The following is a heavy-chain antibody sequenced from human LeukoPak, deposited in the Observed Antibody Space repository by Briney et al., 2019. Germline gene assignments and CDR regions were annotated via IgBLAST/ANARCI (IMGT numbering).Heavy chain of an antibody. D-gene: IGHD2-15*01. CDR3: AKDDRELQVVAVRY. CDR1: GLTFSSYA. Sequence: QPGGSLRLSCAGSGLTFSSYAMSWVRQAPGRGLEWVSTISGSGSSTYYGDSVKGRFTISRDNSRGTLWLQMNSLRAEDTAVYYCAKDDRELQVVAVRYWGQGTLVTVSS. CDR2: ISGSGSST. J-gene: IGHJ4*02. V-gene: IGHV3-23*01.